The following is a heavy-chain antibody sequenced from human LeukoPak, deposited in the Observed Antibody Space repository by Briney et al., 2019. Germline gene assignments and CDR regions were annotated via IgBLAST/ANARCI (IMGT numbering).Heavy chain of an antibody. V-gene: IGHV1-18*04. CDR2: ISAYNGNT. Sequence: ASVKVSCKASGYTFTSYGISWVRQAPGQGLEWMGWISAYNGNTNYAQKLQGRVTMTTDTSTSTAYMELRSLRSDDTAVYYCAMSEPMVTMSDYWGQGTLVTVSS. CDR3: AMSEPMVTMSDY. CDR1: GYTFTSYG. J-gene: IGHJ4*02. D-gene: IGHD5-18*01.